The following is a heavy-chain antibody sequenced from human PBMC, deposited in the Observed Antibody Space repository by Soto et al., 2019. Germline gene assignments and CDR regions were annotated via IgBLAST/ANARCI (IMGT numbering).Heavy chain of an antibody. CDR1: GGSVSSGSYY. D-gene: IGHD2-21*02. CDR2: IYYSGST. J-gene: IGHJ5*02. V-gene: IGHV4-61*01. CDR3: ARGVTHPDNWFDP. Sequence: PSETLSLTCTVSGGSVSSGSYYWSWILHPPGKGLEWIGYIYYSGSTNYNPSLKSRVTISVDTSKNQFSLKLNSVTAADTAVYHCARGVTHPDNWFDPWGQGTLVTVSS.